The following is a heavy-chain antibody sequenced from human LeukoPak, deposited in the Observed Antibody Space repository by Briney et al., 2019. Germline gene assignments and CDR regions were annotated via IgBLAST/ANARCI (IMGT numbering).Heavy chain of an antibody. J-gene: IGHJ4*02. V-gene: IGHV3-66*01. CDR2: IYSGGST. CDR1: GFTVSSNY. Sequence: PGGSLRPSCAASGFTVSSNYMSWVRQAPGKGLEWVSVIYSGGSTYYADSVKGRFTISRDNSKNTLYLQMNSLRAEDTAVYYCARDFGGSPFDYWGQGTLVTVSS. D-gene: IGHD1-26*01. CDR3: ARDFGGSPFDY.